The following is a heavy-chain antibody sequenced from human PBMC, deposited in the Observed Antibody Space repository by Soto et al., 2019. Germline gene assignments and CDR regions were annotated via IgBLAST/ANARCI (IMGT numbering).Heavy chain of an antibody. CDR2: ISYDGSNK. V-gene: IGHV3-30*18. CDR3: AKTRGYYDSSGSFDY. CDR1: GFTFSSYG. Sequence: QVQLVESGGGVVQPGRSLRLSCAASGFTFSSYGMHWVRQAPGKGLEWVAVISYDGSNKYYADSVKGRFTISRDNSKNTLYLQMNSLRAEDTAVYYCAKTRGYYDSSGSFDYWGQGTLVTVSS. D-gene: IGHD3-22*01. J-gene: IGHJ4*02.